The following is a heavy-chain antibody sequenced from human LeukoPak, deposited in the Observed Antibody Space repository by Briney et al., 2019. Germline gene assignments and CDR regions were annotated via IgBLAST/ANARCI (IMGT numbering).Heavy chain of an antibody. V-gene: IGHV4-34*01. CDR2: INHSGST. D-gene: IGHD3-10*01. CDR1: GGSFSGYY. Sequence: PSETLSLTCAVSGGSFSGYYWSWIRQPPGKGLEWIGEINHSGSTNYNPSLKSRVTISVDTSKNQFSLKLSSVTAADTAVYYCARGGMGPWFGESQYYYGMDVWGQGTTVTVSS. J-gene: IGHJ6*02. CDR3: ARGGMGPWFGESQYYYGMDV.